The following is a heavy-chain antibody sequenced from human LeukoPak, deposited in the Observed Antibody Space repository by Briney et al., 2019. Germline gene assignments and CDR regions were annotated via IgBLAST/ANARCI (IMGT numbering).Heavy chain of an antibody. Sequence: PSETLSLTCTVSGGSISSYYWSWIRQPPGKGLEWIGYIYTSGSTNYNPSLKSRVTISVDTSKNQFSLKLSSVTAADTAVYYCARTVVVPAGGWFDPWGQGTLVTVSS. CDR3: ARTVVVPAGGWFDP. V-gene: IGHV4-4*09. J-gene: IGHJ5*02. CDR2: IYTSGST. CDR1: GGSISSYY. D-gene: IGHD2-2*01.